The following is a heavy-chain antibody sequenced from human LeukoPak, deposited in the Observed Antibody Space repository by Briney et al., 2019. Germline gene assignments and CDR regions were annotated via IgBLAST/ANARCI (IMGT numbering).Heavy chain of an antibody. CDR1: GGSISNYF. CDR2: VFYNGST. CDR3: ARAPVVPADDPDYYYYYGMDV. D-gene: IGHD2-2*01. J-gene: IGHJ6*02. V-gene: IGHV4-59*01. Sequence: SETLSLTCTVAGGSISNYFWSWIRQPPGKGLEWVGHVFYNGSTNYNPSLKSRVTISRDTSKNQFSLKLSSVTAADTAVYYCARAPVVPADDPDYYYYYGMDVWGQGTTVTVSS.